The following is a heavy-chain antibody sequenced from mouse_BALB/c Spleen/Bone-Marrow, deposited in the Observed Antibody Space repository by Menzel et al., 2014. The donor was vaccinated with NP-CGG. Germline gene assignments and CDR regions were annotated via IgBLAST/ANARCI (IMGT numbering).Heavy chain of an antibody. J-gene: IGHJ2*01. Sequence: VQLQQPGPELVKPGTSVKMSCMASGYIFTSYVMDWVKQKPGQGLEWIGYINPYNDVTNYNEKFKGKATLTSDKSSSTAYMEVSSLTSEDSAVYYCAREGWLLRFDYWGQGTTLTVSS. CDR3: AREGWLLRFDY. CDR1: GYIFTSYV. CDR2: INPYNDVT. V-gene: IGHV1-14*01. D-gene: IGHD2-3*01.